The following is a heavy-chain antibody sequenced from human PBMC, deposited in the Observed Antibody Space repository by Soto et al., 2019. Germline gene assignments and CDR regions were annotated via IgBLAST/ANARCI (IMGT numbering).Heavy chain of an antibody. Sequence: EVHLLESGGGLVQPGGSLRLSCAASGFTFSSHAMSWVRQAPGKGLEWVSGISHNDDRYYVDSVKGRFTISRDNSKNTLYLQMHSLRAEDTAIYYCVKDWTGSTCPCMDVWGQGTTVTVS. J-gene: IGHJ6*02. D-gene: IGHD6-13*01. CDR1: GFTFSSHA. CDR3: VKDWTGSTCPCMDV. CDR2: ISHNDDR. V-gene: IGHV3-23*01.